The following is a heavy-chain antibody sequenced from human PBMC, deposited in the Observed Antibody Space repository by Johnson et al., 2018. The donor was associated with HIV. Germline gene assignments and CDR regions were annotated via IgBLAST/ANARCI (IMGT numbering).Heavy chain of an antibody. CDR2: MNWNGGST. V-gene: IGHV3-20*01. J-gene: IGHJ3*01. CDR3: ARDRHGSGRPNAFDL. Sequence: VQLVESGGGVVRPGGSLRLSCAASVFTFDDYGMSWVRQVAGKGLEWVSGMNWNGGSTGYADSVKGRFTISRDNSKNTVYLQMNGLRAEDTGVYHCARDRHGSGRPNAFDLGGRGTKVTV. CDR1: VFTFDDYG. D-gene: IGHD3-10*01.